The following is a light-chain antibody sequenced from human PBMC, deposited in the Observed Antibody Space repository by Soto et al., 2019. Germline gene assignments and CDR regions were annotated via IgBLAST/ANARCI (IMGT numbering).Light chain of an antibody. CDR1: SCNIGSNT. CDR3: VACADSRNGYVV. Sequence: QSVLTQPPSASGTPGQWVTISCSGSSCNIGSNTVNWYQQLPGTAPKLVIYSNNQQPSGVPDRFSGSKSGTSASLAISGLQSEDEADYYCVACADSRNGYVVFGGGTKLTVL. CDR2: SNN. J-gene: IGLJ2*01. V-gene: IGLV1-44*01.